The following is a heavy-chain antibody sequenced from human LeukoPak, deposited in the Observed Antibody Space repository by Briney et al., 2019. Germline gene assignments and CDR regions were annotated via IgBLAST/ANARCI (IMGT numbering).Heavy chain of an antibody. CDR2: ISPSGDIT. V-gene: IGHV3-23*01. D-gene: IGHD3-10*01. CDR1: GFLFNNQH. J-gene: IGHJ4*02. Sequence: GGSLRLSCEGSGFLFNNQHMNWVRQAPGKGLEWVSGISPSGDITYYADSVKGRFTISRDNSKNTLYLEVISLTAEDTAVYYCAKDDAWLRFGEWSQGTLVTVSS. CDR3: AKDDAWLRFGE.